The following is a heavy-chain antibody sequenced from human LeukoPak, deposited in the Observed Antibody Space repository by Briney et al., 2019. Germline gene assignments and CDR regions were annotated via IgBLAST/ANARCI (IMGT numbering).Heavy chain of an antibody. D-gene: IGHD4-11*01. J-gene: IGHJ4*02. Sequence: GGSLRLSCAAAGFTFNHYGMHWVRQAPGKGLEWVAVIWSDGTNRYYADSVKGRFTISRDDSGNTVYLQMNSLRPEDTGVYYCARDAQRGFDYSNSLEYWGQGTPVTVST. CDR3: ARDAQRGFDYSNSLEY. CDR2: IWSDGTNR. CDR1: GFTFNHYG. V-gene: IGHV3-33*01.